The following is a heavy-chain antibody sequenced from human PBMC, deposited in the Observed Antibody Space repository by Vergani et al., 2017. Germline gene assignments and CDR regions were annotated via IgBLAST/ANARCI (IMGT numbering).Heavy chain of an antibody. J-gene: IGHJ4*02. CDR3: ARDPYYDILTGYPSAFDY. Sequence: EVQLVESGGGLVKPGGSLRLSCAASGFTFSSYSMNWVRQAPGKGLAWVSSISSSSSYIYYADSVKGRFTISRDNAKNSLYLQMNSLRAEDTAVYYCARDPYYDILTGYPSAFDYWGQGTLVTVSS. CDR1: GFTFSSYS. CDR2: ISSSSSYI. D-gene: IGHD3-9*01. V-gene: IGHV3-21*01.